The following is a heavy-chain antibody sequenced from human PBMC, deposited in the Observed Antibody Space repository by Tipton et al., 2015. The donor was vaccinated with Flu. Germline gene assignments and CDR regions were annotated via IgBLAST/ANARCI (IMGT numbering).Heavy chain of an antibody. Sequence: TLSLTCAVYGGSFSGYYWSWIRQPPGKGLEWIGEINHGGSTNYNPSLKSRVTISVDTSKNQFSLKLSSVTAADTAVYYCARAPSGGSSIAARPNWFDHWGQGTLVTVSS. J-gene: IGHJ5*02. CDR3: ARAPSGGSSIAARPNWFDH. CDR2: INHGGST. D-gene: IGHD6-6*01. V-gene: IGHV4-34*01. CDR1: GGSFSGYY.